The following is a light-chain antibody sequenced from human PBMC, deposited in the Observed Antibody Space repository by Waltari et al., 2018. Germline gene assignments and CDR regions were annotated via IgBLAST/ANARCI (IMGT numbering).Light chain of an antibody. V-gene: IGLV7-46*01. Sequence: QAVVTQEPSLTVSPGGTVTLTCGPSTGAVTSVLYPYWFQQKPGQAPRTLIYDTSNKHSWTPARFSGSLLGGKAALTLSGAQPEDEAEYYCLLSYSGARGVFGGGTKLTVL. CDR3: LLSYSGARGV. J-gene: IGLJ2*01. CDR1: TGAVTSVLY. CDR2: DTS.